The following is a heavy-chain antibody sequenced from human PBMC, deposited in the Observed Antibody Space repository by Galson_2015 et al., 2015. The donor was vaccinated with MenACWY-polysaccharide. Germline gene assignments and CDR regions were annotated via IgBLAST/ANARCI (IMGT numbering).Heavy chain of an antibody. Sequence: SLRLSCAASGFTFSNAWMNWVRQAPGKGLEWVGRIKSKPNGGTLDYAAPVKGRFSISRDDSKNTVYLQMNSLKTEDTAVYYCVTGLTLDYWGQGTRVTVSS. D-gene: IGHD4/OR15-4a*01. V-gene: IGHV3-15*01. CDR1: GFTFSNAW. CDR2: IKSKPNGGTL. CDR3: VTGLTLDY. J-gene: IGHJ4*02.